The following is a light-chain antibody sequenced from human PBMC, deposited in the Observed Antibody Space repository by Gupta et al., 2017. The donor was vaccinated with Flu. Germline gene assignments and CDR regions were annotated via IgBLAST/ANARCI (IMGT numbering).Light chain of an antibody. CDR2: DAS. CDR3: QQYDNLPYT. Sequence: PSSLSASVGDRVTITCQASQDISNYLNWYQQKPGKAPKLLIYDASNLETGVPSRFSGSGSGTDFTFAISSLQPEDIATYYCQQYDNLPYTFGQGTKLEIK. V-gene: IGKV1-33*01. CDR1: QDISNY. J-gene: IGKJ2*01.